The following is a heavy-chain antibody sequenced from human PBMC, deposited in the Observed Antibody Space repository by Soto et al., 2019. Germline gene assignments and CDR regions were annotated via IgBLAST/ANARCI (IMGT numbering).Heavy chain of an antibody. CDR3: AATKQDYDYVWENYRYSGLEY. CDR2: TFSNAEK. J-gene: IGHJ4*02. D-gene: IGHD3-16*02. Sequence: SGPTLVNPTETLTLTCTVSGFSLRNGRMGVSWIRQPPGKALEWLARTFSNAEKSYSTPLKSRLTISKDTSKRQVVLTMTDIDPVDTATYYCAATKQDYDYVWENYRYSGLEYWGQ. CDR1: GFSLRNGRMG. V-gene: IGHV2-26*01.